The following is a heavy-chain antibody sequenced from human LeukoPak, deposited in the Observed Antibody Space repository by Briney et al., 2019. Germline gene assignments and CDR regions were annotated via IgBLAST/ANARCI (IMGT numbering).Heavy chain of an antibody. Sequence: SETLSLTCTVSGGSISSGSYYWGWIRQPPGKGLEWIGSIYYSGSTYYDPSLKSRVTISVDTSKNQFSLKLSSVTAADTAVYYCARDTSAAGSPFFDYWGQGTLVTVSS. CDR3: ARDTSAAGSPFFDY. D-gene: IGHD6-13*01. J-gene: IGHJ4*02. V-gene: IGHV4-39*07. CDR1: GGSISSGSYY. CDR2: IYYSGST.